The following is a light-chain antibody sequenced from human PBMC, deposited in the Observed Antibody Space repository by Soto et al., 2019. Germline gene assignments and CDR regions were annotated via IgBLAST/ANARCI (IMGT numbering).Light chain of an antibody. Sequence: EIVLTQSPDTLSLSPGERATLSCRASESVTSNFLAWYQQKPGQAPRLLIYGASSRASGIPGRFSGSGSGTDFTLTISSLEPEDFAVYYCQRYGTSRGTFGQGTKLEIK. CDR2: GAS. V-gene: IGKV3-20*01. J-gene: IGKJ2*01. CDR3: QRYGTSRGT. CDR1: ESVTSNF.